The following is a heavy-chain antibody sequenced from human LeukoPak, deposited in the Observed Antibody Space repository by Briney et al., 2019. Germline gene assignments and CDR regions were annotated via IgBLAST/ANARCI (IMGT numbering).Heavy chain of an antibody. V-gene: IGHV5-51*01. J-gene: IGHJ3*02. CDR1: GSRFTSYW. CDR3: ARRYYDILTGPGAFDI. Sequence: GASLQISCKGSGSRFTSYWIGWGRQLPGKGLEWMGIIYPGDSDTRYSPSFQGQVTISADKSISTAYLQWSSLKASDTAMYYCARRYYDILTGPGAFDIWGQGTMVTVSS. CDR2: IYPGDSDT. D-gene: IGHD3-9*01.